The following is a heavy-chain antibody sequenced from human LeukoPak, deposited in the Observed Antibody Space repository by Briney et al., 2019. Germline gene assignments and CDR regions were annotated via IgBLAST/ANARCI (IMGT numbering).Heavy chain of an antibody. CDR2: VYHSRNT. J-gene: IGHJ5*02. CDR3: ARRISGDYGNWLDP. V-gene: IGHV4-59*01. D-gene: IGHD4-17*01. Sequence: SETLSLTCTVSGGSISNYYWNWIRQPPGKRLEWIGSVYHSRNTNYNPSLGSRVTMSVDTSKNQFSLKLNSVTATDTAVYYCARRISGDYGNWLDPWGQGTLVTVSS. CDR1: GGSISNYY.